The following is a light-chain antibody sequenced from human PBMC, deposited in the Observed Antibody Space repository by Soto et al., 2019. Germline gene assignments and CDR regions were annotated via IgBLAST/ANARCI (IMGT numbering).Light chain of an antibody. CDR3: QQRSNWPFT. V-gene: IGKV1-5*01. J-gene: IGKJ3*01. CDR1: QSISKW. CDR2: DAS. Sequence: DIEMTQSPSTLSASVGDRVVITCRASQSISKWLAWYQQKPGKAPKFLIYDASTLESGVPSRFSGRGSGTDFTLTISSLEPEDFAVYYCQQRSNWPFTFGPGTKVDIK.